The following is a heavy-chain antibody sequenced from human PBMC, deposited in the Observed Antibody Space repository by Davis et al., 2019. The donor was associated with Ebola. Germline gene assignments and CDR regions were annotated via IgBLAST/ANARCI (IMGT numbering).Heavy chain of an antibody. D-gene: IGHD3-3*01. CDR3: ARVGEYYDFWSGYYHYYYYGMDV. Sequence: GESLKISCAASGFTFSSYWMHWVRQAPGKGLVWVSRINSDGSSTSYAVSVKGRFTISRDNAKNTLYLQMNSLRAEDTAVYYCARVGEYYDFWSGYYHYYYYGMDVWGQGTTVTVSS. J-gene: IGHJ6*02. CDR2: INSDGSST. V-gene: IGHV3-74*01. CDR1: GFTFSSYW.